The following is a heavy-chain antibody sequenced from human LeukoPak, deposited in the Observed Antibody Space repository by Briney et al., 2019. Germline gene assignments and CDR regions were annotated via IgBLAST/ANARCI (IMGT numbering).Heavy chain of an antibody. CDR3: ARRRPDTAMVKLLYNWFDP. V-gene: IGHV3-21*01. D-gene: IGHD5-18*01. Sequence: GGSLRLSCAASGFTFSSYSMTWVRQAPGKGLEWVSSISSSSSYIYYADSVKGRFTISRDNAKNSLYLQMNSLRAADTAVYYCARRRPDTAMVKLLYNWFDPWGQGTLVTVSS. J-gene: IGHJ5*02. CDR1: GFTFSSYS. CDR2: ISSSSSYI.